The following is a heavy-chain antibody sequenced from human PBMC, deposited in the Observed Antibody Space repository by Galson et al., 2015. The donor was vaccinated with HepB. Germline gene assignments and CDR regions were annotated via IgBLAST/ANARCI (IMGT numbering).Heavy chain of an antibody. CDR1: GFTFSSYA. J-gene: IGHJ6*02. CDR3: AKDVMISSGWHEDYYGMDV. V-gene: IGHV3-23*01. D-gene: IGHD6-19*01. CDR2: ISGSGGST. Sequence: SLRLSCAASGFTFSSYAMSWVRQAPGKGLEWVSAISGSGGSTYYADSVKGRFTISRDNSKNTLYLQMNSLRAEDTAVYYCAKDVMISSGWHEDYYGMDVWGQGTTVTVSS.